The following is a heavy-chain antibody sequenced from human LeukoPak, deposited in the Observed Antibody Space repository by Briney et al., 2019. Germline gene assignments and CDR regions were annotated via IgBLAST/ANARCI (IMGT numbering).Heavy chain of an antibody. V-gene: IGHV1-69*04. CDR2: IIPILGIA. CDR3: ATERGRIRELLLPRLYYFDY. Sequence: GASVKVSCKASGGTFSSYAISWVRQAPGQGLEWMGRIIPILGIANYAQKFQGRVTITADKSTSTAYMELSSLRSEDTAVYYCATERGRIRELLLPRLYYFDYWGQGTLVTVSS. J-gene: IGHJ4*02. D-gene: IGHD1-26*01. CDR1: GGTFSSYA.